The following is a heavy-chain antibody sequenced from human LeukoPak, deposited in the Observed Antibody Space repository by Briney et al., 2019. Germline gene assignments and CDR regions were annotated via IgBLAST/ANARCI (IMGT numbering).Heavy chain of an antibody. Sequence: GESLKISCKGSGYNCSSYWIGWVRQMSGKGLEWMGIIYPTDSDTIYSPSFQGHVTISADRSLNTAYLQWSSLKASDTAMYYCARQGFSGNYQGDAFDIWGQGTMVTVYS. CDR2: IYPTDSDT. V-gene: IGHV5-51*01. D-gene: IGHD1-26*01. CDR1: GYNCSSYW. J-gene: IGHJ3*02. CDR3: ARQGFSGNYQGDAFDI.